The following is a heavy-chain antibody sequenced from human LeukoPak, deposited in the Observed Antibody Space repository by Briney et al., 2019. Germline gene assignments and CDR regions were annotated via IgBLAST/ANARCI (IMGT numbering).Heavy chain of an antibody. D-gene: IGHD3-10*01. J-gene: IGHJ4*02. V-gene: IGHV4-59*08. Sequence: PSETLSLTCSVSGGSITSHYWSWIRQPPGKGLEWMGYTYYTGETKSISSFRSRLTMSVDTSKKQISLTLNFVTAADTAVYYCANSPPGEYGVGNWGQGILVTVSS. CDR2: TYYTGET. CDR3: ANSPPGEYGVGN. CDR1: GGSITSHY.